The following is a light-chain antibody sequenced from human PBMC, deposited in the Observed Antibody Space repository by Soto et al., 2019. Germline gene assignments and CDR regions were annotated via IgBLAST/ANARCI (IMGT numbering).Light chain of an antibody. CDR2: DVT. CDR3: SSYSTMSTVNWV. Sequence: QSALTQPASVSGSPGQSITISCTGTSSDLGTYDYVSWYQHHPGKAPKLMIYDVTNRPSGVSNRFSASKSGNTASLTSSGLQVEDEADYYCSSYSTMSTVNWVFGGGTKLTVL. V-gene: IGLV2-14*03. J-gene: IGLJ3*02. CDR1: SSDLGTYDY.